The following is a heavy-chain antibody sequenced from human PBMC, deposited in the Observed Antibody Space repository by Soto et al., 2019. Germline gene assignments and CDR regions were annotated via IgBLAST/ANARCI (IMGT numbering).Heavy chain of an antibody. Sequence: SETLSLTCTVSGCSISSSSYYWGWIRQPPGKGLEWIGSIYYSGSTYYNPSLKSRVTISVDTSKNQFSLKLSPVTAADTAVYYCARRGYGPGFPYYYGMDVWGQGTTVT. J-gene: IGHJ6*02. CDR2: IYYSGST. V-gene: IGHV4-39*01. CDR3: ARRGYGPGFPYYYGMDV. CDR1: GCSISSSSYY. D-gene: IGHD3-10*01.